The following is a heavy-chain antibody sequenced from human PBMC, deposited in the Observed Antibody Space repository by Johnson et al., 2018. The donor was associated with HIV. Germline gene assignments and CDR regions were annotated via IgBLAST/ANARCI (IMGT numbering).Heavy chain of an antibody. CDR2: ISYDGSNK. Sequence: VQLVESGGGVVQPGRSLRLSCAASGFTFSSYAMHWVRQAPGKGLEWVAVISYDGSNKYYADSVKGRFTISRDNSKNTLYLQMNSLKTDDTAVYYCTTGTMVQGETDIWGQGTMVTVSS. D-gene: IGHD3-10*01. V-gene: IGHV3-30-3*01. J-gene: IGHJ3*02. CDR1: GFTFSSYA. CDR3: TTGTMVQGETDI.